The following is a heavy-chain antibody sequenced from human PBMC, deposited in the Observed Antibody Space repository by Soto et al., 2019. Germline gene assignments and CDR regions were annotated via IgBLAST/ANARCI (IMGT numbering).Heavy chain of an antibody. CDR2: INHSGST. Sequence: PSETLSLTCAVYGGSFSGYYWSWIRQPPGKGLEWIGEINHSGSTNYNPSLKSRLTISVDTSKNQFSLKLSSVTAADTAVYYCAPRIGIAARPGYTWFDPWGQGTLVTVSS. D-gene: IGHD6-6*01. V-gene: IGHV4-34*01. J-gene: IGHJ5*02. CDR3: APRIGIAARPGYTWFDP. CDR1: GGSFSGYY.